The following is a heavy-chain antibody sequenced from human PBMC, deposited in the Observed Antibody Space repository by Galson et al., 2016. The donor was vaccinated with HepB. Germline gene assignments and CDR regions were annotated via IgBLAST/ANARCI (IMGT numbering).Heavy chain of an antibody. CDR1: GGTFSDYA. CDR3: AGRGKRNPNSAHYYHMDV. V-gene: IGHV1-69*10. J-gene: IGHJ6*02. D-gene: IGHD1-1*01. Sequence: SVKVSCKASGGTFSDYAFSWVRQAPGHGLEWIGGIMPTLHVVNYAQDFQDRVTITADSPTSSVYMELDSLRSEDTAVYYCAGRGKRNPNSAHYYHMDVWGLGTTVSVSS. CDR2: IMPTLHVV.